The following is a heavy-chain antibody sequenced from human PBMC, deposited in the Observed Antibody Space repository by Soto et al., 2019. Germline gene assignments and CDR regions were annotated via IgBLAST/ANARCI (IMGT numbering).Heavy chain of an antibody. J-gene: IGHJ4*02. CDR2: IYYSGST. CDR1: GGSISSYY. Sequence: SETLSLTCTVSGGSISSYYWSWIRQPPGKGLEWIGYIYYSGSTNYNPSLKSRVTISVDTSKNQFSLKLSSVTAADTAVYYCARAARIVGATKGIRYFDYWGQGTLVTVSS. CDR3: ARAARIVGATKGIRYFDY. D-gene: IGHD1-26*01. V-gene: IGHV4-59*01.